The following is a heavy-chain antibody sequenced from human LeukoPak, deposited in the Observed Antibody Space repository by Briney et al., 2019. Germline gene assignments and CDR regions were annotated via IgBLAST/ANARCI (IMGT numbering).Heavy chain of an antibody. CDR2: INHSGST. D-gene: IGHD5-24*01. CDR3: ARGGEGKDGYNCYY. V-gene: IGHV4-34*01. Sequence: SETLSLTCAVYGGSFSGYYWSWIRQPPGKGLGWIGEINHSGSTNYNPSLKSRVTISVDTSKNQFSLKLSSVTAADTAVYYCARGGEGKDGYNCYYWGQGTLVTVSS. CDR1: GGSFSGYY. J-gene: IGHJ4*02.